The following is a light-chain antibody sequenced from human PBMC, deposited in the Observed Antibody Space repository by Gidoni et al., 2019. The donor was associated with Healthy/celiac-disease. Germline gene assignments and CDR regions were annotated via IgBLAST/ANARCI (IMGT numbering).Light chain of an antibody. CDR2: EGS. Sequence: SALTQTASVSGSPGQSITISCTGTSSDVGSYNLVSWYKHHPGKAPKLMIYEGSKRPSGVSNRFSGSKSGNTASLTISGLQAEDEADYYCCSYAGLVVIGGGTKLTVL. J-gene: IGLJ2*01. CDR1: SSDVGSYNL. V-gene: IGLV2-23*01. CDR3: CSYAGLVV.